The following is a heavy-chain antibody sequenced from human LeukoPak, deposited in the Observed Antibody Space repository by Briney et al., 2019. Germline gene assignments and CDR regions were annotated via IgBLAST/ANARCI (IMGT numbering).Heavy chain of an antibody. J-gene: IGHJ4*02. V-gene: IGHV4-4*07. CDR3: ARGAVYDILTGLYYFDY. CDR2: IYTSGST. D-gene: IGHD3-9*01. Sequence: PSETLSLTCTVSGGSISSYYWSWIRQPAGKGLEWIGRIYTSGSTNYNPSLKSRVTMSVDTSKNQFSLKLSSVTAADTAVYYCARGAVYDILTGLYYFDYWGQGTLVTVSS. CDR1: GGSISSYY.